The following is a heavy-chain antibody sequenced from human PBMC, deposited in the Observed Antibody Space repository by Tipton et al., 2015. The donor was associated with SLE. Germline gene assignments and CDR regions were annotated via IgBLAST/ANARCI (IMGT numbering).Heavy chain of an antibody. V-gene: IGHV4-4*07. J-gene: IGHJ4*02. D-gene: IGHD2-2*01. CDR1: GGSISSYY. CDR2: IYTGGNT. CDR3: VVCSPSSCSYFDY. Sequence: TLSLTCPVSGGSISSYYWSWIRQPAGKGLEWIGRIYTGGNTKYNPSLESRVTLSVDASKDQFSLRLTSVTAADTAVYYCVVCSPSSCSYFDYWGQGRLVTVSS.